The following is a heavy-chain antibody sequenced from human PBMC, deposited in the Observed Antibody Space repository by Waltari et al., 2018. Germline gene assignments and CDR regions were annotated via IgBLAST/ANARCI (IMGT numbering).Heavy chain of an antibody. CDR3: ARGGRAGYCGGDCPGGWFDP. Sequence: QVQLVQSGAEVKKPWASVKVSCKASGYTFTSYAMHWVRQAPGKRLAWMGWINAGNGNTKYSQKFQGRVTITRDTSASTAYMELSSLRSEDTAVYYCARGGRAGYCGGDCPGGWFDPWGQGTLVTVSS. CDR2: INAGNGNT. V-gene: IGHV1-3*01. J-gene: IGHJ5*02. D-gene: IGHD2-21*02. CDR1: GYTFTSYA.